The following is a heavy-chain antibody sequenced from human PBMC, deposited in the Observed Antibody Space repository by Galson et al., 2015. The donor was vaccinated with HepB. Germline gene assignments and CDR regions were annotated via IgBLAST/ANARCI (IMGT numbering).Heavy chain of an antibody. J-gene: IGHJ4*02. CDR1: GYTFTSYG. V-gene: IGHV1-18*04. Sequence: SVKVSCKASGYTFTSYGISWVRQAPGQGLEWMGWISTYNGNTNSVQKLQGRVTMTTDTSTSTAYMELRSLRSDDTAVYYCARGLGSGTWYYFAYWGQGTLVTVSS. D-gene: IGHD3-10*01. CDR2: ISTYNGNT. CDR3: ARGLGSGTWYYFAY.